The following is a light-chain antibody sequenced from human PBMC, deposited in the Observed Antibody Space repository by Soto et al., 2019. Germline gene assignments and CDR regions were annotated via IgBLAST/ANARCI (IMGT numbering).Light chain of an antibody. CDR2: WAS. CDR3: QQYYSTLIT. CDR1: QSVLYSSNNKNY. V-gene: IGKV4-1*01. J-gene: IGKJ5*01. Sequence: DIVMTQSPDSRAVSLGERATINCMSSQSVLYSSNNKNYLAWYQQKPGQPPKLLIYWASTRESGVPDRFSGSGSGTDFTLTISSLQAEDVAVYYCQQYYSTLITFGQGTRLEIK.